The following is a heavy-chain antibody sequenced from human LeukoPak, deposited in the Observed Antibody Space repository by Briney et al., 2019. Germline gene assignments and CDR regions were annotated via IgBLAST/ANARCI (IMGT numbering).Heavy chain of an antibody. CDR1: GYTFNSYG. J-gene: IGHJ4*02. Sequence: GASVKVSCKASGYTFNSYGISWVRQAPGQGLEWMGWISAYNGNTNYAQKLQGRVTMTTDTSTSTAYMELRSLRSDDTAVYYCARAEMATIWAGGNFDYWGQGTLVTVSS. V-gene: IGHV1-18*01. CDR2: ISAYNGNT. D-gene: IGHD5-24*01. CDR3: ARAEMATIWAGGNFDY.